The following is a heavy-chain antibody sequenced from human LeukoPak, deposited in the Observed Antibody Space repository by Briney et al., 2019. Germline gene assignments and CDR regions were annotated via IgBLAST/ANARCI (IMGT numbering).Heavy chain of an antibody. D-gene: IGHD3-10*01. V-gene: IGHV3-33*01. J-gene: IGHJ4*02. CDR2: IWYDGSNK. Sequence: PGGSLRLSCAASGFTFSSYGMHWVRQAPGKGLEWVAVIWYDGSNKYYADSVKGRFTISRDNSKNTLYLQMNSLRAEDTAVYYCARFRFGGLLDLDYWGQGTLVTVSS. CDR1: GFTFSSYG. CDR3: ARFRFGGLLDLDY.